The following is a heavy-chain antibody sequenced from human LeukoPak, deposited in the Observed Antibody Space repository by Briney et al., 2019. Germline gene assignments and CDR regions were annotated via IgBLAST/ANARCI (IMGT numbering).Heavy chain of an antibody. CDR1: GGPFSGYY. V-gene: IGHV4-34*01. D-gene: IGHD5-24*01. CDR2: INHSGST. CDR3: ARLDGYNDAFDI. Sequence: MPSETLSLTCAVYGGPFSGYYWSWIRQPPGKGLEWIGEINHSGSTNYNPSLKSRVTISVDTSKNQFSLKLSSVTAADTAVYYCARLDGYNDAFDIWGQGTMVTVSS. J-gene: IGHJ3*02.